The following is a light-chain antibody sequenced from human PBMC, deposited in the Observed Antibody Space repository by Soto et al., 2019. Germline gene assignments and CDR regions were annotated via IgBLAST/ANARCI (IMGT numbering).Light chain of an antibody. J-gene: IGKJ1*01. Sequence: DIQMTQSPSSLSESAGDRVTITCRASQGISTYLNWYQQKPGKAPKLLIYAASSLQSGVPSRFSGSVSETDFTLTISSLQPEDFATYSCQQSYSTTWTFGQGTKVDIK. CDR3: QQSYSTTWT. CDR2: AAS. V-gene: IGKV1-39*01. CDR1: QGISTY.